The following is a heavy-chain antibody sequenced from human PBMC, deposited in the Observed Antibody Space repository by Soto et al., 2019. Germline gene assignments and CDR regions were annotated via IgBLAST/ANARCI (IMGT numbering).Heavy chain of an antibody. V-gene: IGHV2-70*01. D-gene: IGHD2-15*01. CDR1: GFSLSTSGMC. CDR3: ARNGRYCSGGSCSLAIDY. Sequence: SGPTLVNPTQTPTLTCTFSGFSLSTSGMCVSWIRQPPGKALEWLALIDWDDDKYYSTSLKTRLTISKDTSKNQVVLTMTNMDPVDTATYYCARNGRYCSGGSCSLAIDYWGQGTLVTVSS. J-gene: IGHJ4*02. CDR2: IDWDDDK.